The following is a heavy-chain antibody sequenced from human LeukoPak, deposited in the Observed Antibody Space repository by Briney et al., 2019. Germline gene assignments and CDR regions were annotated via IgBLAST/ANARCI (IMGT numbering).Heavy chain of an antibody. CDR3: AKDLRVRGVNPPT. Sequence: GGSLRLSCAASGFTFSSYAVSWVRQAPGKGLEWVSAISGSGGSTYYADSVKGRFTISRDNSKNTLYLQMNSLRAEDTAVYYRAKDLRVRGVNPPTWGQGTLVTVSS. D-gene: IGHD3-10*02. CDR2: ISGSGGST. J-gene: IGHJ5*02. V-gene: IGHV3-23*01. CDR1: GFTFSSYA.